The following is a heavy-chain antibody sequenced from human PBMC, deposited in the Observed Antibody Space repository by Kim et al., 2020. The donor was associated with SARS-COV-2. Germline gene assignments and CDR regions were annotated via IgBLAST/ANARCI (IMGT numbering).Heavy chain of an antibody. CDR2: ISYDGSNK. Sequence: PGKGLEWVAVISYDGSNKYYADSVKGRFTISRDNSKNTLYLQMNSLRAEDTAVYYCAKDPGSSSWKIDYWGQGTLVTVSS. V-gene: IGHV3-30*18. D-gene: IGHD6-13*01. J-gene: IGHJ4*02. CDR3: AKDPGSSSWKIDY.